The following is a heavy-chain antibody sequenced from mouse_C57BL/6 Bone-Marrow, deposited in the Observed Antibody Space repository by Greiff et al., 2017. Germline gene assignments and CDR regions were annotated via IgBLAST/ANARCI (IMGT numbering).Heavy chain of an antibody. J-gene: IGHJ3*01. CDR1: GYTFTDYY. CDR3: ARGRGYYGSPCAY. Sequence: EVQLQQSGPELVKPGASVKISCKASGYTFTDYYMNWVKQSHGKSLEWIGDINPNNGGTSYNQKFKGKATLTVDKSSSTAYMELRSLTSEDSAVYYCARGRGYYGSPCAYWGQGTLVTVSA. CDR2: INPNNGGT. D-gene: IGHD1-1*01. V-gene: IGHV1-26*01.